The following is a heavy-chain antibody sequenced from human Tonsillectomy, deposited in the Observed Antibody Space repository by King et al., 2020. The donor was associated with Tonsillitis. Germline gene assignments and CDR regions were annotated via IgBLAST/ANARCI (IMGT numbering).Heavy chain of an antibody. CDR1: GGSISSHY. Sequence: QLQESGPGLVKPSETLSLTCTVSGGSISSHYWSWIRQPAGKGLEWIGLIYSSGSTSYNPSLKSRVTMSXDTSKNQFSLKLTAVTDADXAVYYCAREAGATRYFDYWGQXTXVTVSS. D-gene: IGHD1-26*01. CDR3: AREAGATRYFDY. V-gene: IGHV4-4*07. J-gene: IGHJ4*02. CDR2: IYSSGST.